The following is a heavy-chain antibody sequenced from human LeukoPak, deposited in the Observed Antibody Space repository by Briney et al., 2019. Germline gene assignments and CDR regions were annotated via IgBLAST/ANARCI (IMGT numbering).Heavy chain of an antibody. CDR1: GGSISSYY. J-gene: IGHJ6*02. V-gene: IGHV4-59*01. Sequence: SETLSLTCTVSGGSISSYYWSWIRQPPGKGLEWIGYIYYSGSTNYNPSLKSRVTISVDTSKNQFSLKLSSVTAADTAVYYCAREDYYGSGIHLYGMDVWGQGTTVTVSS. CDR2: IYYSGST. D-gene: IGHD3-10*01. CDR3: AREDYYGSGIHLYGMDV.